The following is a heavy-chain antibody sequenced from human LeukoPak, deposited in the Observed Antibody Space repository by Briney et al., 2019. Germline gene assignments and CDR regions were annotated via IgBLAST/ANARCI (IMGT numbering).Heavy chain of an antibody. CDR2: IYHSEST. V-gene: IGHV4-30-2*01. Sequence: SQTLSLTCAVSGGSISSGGYSWSWIRQPPGKGLEWIGYIYHSESTYYNPSLKSRVTISVDRSKNQFSLKLSSVTAADTAVYYCARVAVTTKDNWFDPWGQGTLVTVSS. CDR3: ARVAVTTKDNWFDP. CDR1: GGSISSGGYS. D-gene: IGHD4-17*01. J-gene: IGHJ5*02.